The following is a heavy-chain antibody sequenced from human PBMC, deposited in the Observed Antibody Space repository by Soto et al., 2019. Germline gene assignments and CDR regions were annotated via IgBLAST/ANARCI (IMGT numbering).Heavy chain of an antibody. CDR3: ARGVGIVVVVAATQHAFDI. D-gene: IGHD2-15*01. CDR2: INHSGST. CDR1: GGSFSGYY. Sequence: QVQLQQWGAGLLKPSETLSLTCAVYGGSFSGYYWSWIRQPPGKGLEWIGEINHSGSTNYNPSLKSRVTISVDTSKNQFSLKLSSVTAAATAVYYCARGVGIVVVVAATQHAFDIWGQGTMVTVSS. J-gene: IGHJ3*02. V-gene: IGHV4-34*01.